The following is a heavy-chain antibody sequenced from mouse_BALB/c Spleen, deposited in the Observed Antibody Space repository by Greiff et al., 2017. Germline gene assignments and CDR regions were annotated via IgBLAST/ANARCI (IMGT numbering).Heavy chain of an antibody. V-gene: IGHV1S29*02. CDR3: APYGYDGFAY. J-gene: IGHJ3*01. Sequence: EVQLQQSGPELVKPGASVKISCKASGYTFTDYNMYWVKQSHGKSLEWIGYIYPYNGGTGYNQKFKSKATLTVDNSSSTAYMELRSLTSEDSAVYYCAPYGYDGFAYWGQGTLVTVSA. CDR2: IYPYNGGT. CDR1: GYTFTDYN. D-gene: IGHD2-2*01.